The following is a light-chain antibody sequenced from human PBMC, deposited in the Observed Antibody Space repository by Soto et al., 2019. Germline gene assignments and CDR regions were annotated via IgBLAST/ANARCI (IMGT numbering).Light chain of an antibody. CDR1: SSDVGGSKH. Sequence: HSAVTQRRSVCGSPGQAVTISCAGTSSDVGGSKHVSWYQHHPGKAPKFRIDEVSIRPSAVSNRFSGSKSGKTASLTXSGLQTEDEADYHCSPYTSSSIIYVFGTGTKVT. V-gene: IGLV2-14*01. J-gene: IGLJ1*01. CDR2: EVS. CDR3: SPYTSSSIIYV.